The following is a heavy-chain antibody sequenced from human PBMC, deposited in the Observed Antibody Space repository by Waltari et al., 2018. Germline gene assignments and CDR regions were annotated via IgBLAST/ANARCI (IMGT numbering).Heavy chain of an antibody. CDR3: ARGGDGEGYFDY. J-gene: IGHJ4*02. V-gene: IGHV4-34*01. Sequence: QVQLQQWGAGLLKPSETLSLTCAVYGGSFSGYYSSWNRQPPGKGLEWIGEINHSGSTNYNPSLKSRVTISVDTSKNQFSLKLSSVTAADTAVYYCARGGDGEGYFDYWGQGTLVTVSS. D-gene: IGHD3-10*01. CDR2: INHSGST. CDR1: GGSFSGYY.